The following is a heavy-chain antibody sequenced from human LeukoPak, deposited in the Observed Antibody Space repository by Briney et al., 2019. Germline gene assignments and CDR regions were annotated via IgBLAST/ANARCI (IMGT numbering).Heavy chain of an antibody. CDR1: GGSISSSSYY. CDR2: IYYSGST. V-gene: IGHV4-39*07. CDR3: ARDRPRAYYYSGRDV. J-gene: IGHJ6*04. Sequence: SETLSLTCTVSGGSISSSSYYWGWIRQPPGKGLEWIGSIYYSGSTYYNPSLKSRVTISVDTSKNQFSLKLSSVTAADTAVYYWARDRPRAYYYSGRDVGGKGPTATVS.